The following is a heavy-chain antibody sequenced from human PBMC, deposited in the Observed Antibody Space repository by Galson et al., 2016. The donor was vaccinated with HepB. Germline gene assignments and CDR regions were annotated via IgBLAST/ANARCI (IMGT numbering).Heavy chain of an antibody. CDR1: GDSVSKDRHF. CDR3: AKHAAYHSVWGTYAAEDY. Sequence: SETLSLTCTVSGDSVSKDRHFWDWIRQPPGKGLEWIASMYYDGRTYYNPALESRVTMSLDTSKNQFSLRLSAVSAADTAVYYCAKHAAYHSVWGTYAAEDYWGQGIQVTVSS. CDR2: MYYDGRT. J-gene: IGHJ4*02. D-gene: IGHD3-16*01. V-gene: IGHV4-39*01.